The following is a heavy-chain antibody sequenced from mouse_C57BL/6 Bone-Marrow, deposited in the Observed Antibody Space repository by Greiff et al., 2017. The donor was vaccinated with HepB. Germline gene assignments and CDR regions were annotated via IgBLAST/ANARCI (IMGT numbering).Heavy chain of an antibody. CDR1: GYTFTSYG. CDR2: IYPRSGNT. J-gene: IGHJ1*03. CDR3: ARPYGYDGYFDV. Sequence: VQLQESGAELARPGASVKLSCKASGYTFTSYGISWVKQRTGQGLEWIGEIYPRSGNTYYNEKFKGKATLTADKSSSTAYMELRSLTSEDSAVYFCARPYGYDGYFDVWGTGTTVTVSS. D-gene: IGHD2-2*01. V-gene: IGHV1-81*01.